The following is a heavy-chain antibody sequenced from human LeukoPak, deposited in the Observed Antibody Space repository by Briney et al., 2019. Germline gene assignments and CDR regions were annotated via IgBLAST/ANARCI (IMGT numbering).Heavy chain of an antibody. CDR1: GYTFTGYY. CDR3: ARAQGGAAAGYYYYGLDV. Sequence: AASVTVSCKASGYTFTGYYMHWFRQAPGQGLEWMGWINPDNGGTIYAENFQGRVTMARDTSISRAYMELSSLTSDDTAVYYGARAQGGAAAGYYYYGLDVWGQGTTVTVSS. J-gene: IGHJ6*02. V-gene: IGHV1-2*02. CDR2: INPDNGGT. D-gene: IGHD6-13*01.